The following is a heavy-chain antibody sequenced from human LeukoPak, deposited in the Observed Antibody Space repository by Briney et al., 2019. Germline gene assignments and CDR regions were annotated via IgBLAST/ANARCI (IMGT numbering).Heavy chain of an antibody. D-gene: IGHD6-13*01. Sequence: PSETLSLTCTVSGGSISSYYWSWIRQPPGKGLEWIGYIYYSGSTNYNPSLKSRVTISVDTSKNQFSLKLSSVTAADTAVYYCAREPTPGIAARRFDPWGQGTLITVSS. V-gene: IGHV4-59*01. CDR2: IYYSGST. J-gene: IGHJ5*02. CDR1: GGSISSYY. CDR3: AREPTPGIAARRFDP.